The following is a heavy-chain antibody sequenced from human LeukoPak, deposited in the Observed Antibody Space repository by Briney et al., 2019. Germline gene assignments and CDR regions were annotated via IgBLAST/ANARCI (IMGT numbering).Heavy chain of an antibody. Sequence: PSETLSLTCTVSGGSISSYYWSWIRQPPGKGLEWIGYIYYSGSTNYNPSLKSRVTISVDTSKNQFSLKLSSVTAADTAVYYCARGLDSSGYYEALNAFDIWGQGTMVTVSS. CDR1: GGSISSYY. CDR2: IYYSGST. V-gene: IGHV4-59*01. J-gene: IGHJ3*02. CDR3: ARGLDSSGYYEALNAFDI. D-gene: IGHD3-22*01.